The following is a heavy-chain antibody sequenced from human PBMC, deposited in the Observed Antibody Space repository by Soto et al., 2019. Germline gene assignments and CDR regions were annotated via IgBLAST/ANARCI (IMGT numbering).Heavy chain of an antibody. CDR3: AKAWGGEWSHSYYFDY. J-gene: IGHJ4*02. V-gene: IGHV3-9*01. CDR1: GFTFDDYA. Sequence: GGSLRLSCAASGFTFDDYAMHWVRQAPGKGLEWVSGISWNSGSIGYADSVKGRFTISRDNAKNSLYLQMNSLRAEDTALYYCAKAWGGEWSHSYYFDYWGQGTLVTVSS. D-gene: IGHD3-10*01. CDR2: ISWNSGSI.